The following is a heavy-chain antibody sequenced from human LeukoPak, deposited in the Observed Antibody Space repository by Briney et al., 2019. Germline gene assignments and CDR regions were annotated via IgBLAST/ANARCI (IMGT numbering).Heavy chain of an antibody. Sequence: GGSLRLSCAASGFTFSSYAMIWVRQAPGKGLEWVSAISGSGGSTYYADSVKGRFTISRDNSKNTLYLQMTSLRAEDTAVSYCAKSISRPYYMDVWGKGTTVTVSS. CDR2: ISGSGGST. CDR1: GFTFSSYA. J-gene: IGHJ6*03. D-gene: IGHD3-3*02. V-gene: IGHV3-23*01. CDR3: AKSISRPYYMDV.